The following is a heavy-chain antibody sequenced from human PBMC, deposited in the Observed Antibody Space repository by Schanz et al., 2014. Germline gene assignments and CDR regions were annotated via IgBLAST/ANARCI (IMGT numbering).Heavy chain of an antibody. D-gene: IGHD2-2*01. J-gene: IGHJ6*02. CDR2: IYSGIGA. V-gene: IGHV3-66*01. CDR1: GFTLSNSD. CDR3: ARVMKRRATPSAPSSRNSCYYAMDV. Sequence: VQLVESGGGVVQPGGSLRLSCAASGFTLSNSDMHWVRQAPGKGLEWVSVIYSGIGAYYADSVKDRFTVSRDNSKNTVYQQMNSLRTEDTCVYFWARVMKRRATPSAPSSRNSCYYAMDVWGQGTTVTVSS.